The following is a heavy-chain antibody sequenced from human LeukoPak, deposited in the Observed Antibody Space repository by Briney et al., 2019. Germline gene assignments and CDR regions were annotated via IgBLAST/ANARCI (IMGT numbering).Heavy chain of an antibody. D-gene: IGHD3-10*01. Sequence: GESLKISCKGSGYSFTSYWIGWVRQMPGKGLEWMGIIYPGDSDTRYSPSFQGQVTISADKSISTAYLQWSSLKASDTATYYCARQAGSGSYYPVVDYWGQGTLVTVSS. V-gene: IGHV5-51*01. J-gene: IGHJ4*02. CDR1: GYSFTSYW. CDR2: IYPGDSDT. CDR3: ARQAGSGSYYPVVDY.